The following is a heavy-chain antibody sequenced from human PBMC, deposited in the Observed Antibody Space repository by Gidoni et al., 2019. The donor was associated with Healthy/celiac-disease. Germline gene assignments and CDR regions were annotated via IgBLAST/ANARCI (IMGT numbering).Heavy chain of an antibody. CDR2: IYYSGST. V-gene: IGHV4-59*08. CDR3: ARHITRFGELSYYMDV. Sequence: QVQLQESGPGLVKPSETLSLTCTVAGGSIRSYYWSWIRQPPGKGLEWIGYIYYSGSTNYHPSLKSRVTISVDTSKNQFSLKLSSVTAADTAVYYCARHITRFGELSYYMDVWGKGTTVTVSS. CDR1: GGSIRSYY. D-gene: IGHD3-10*01. J-gene: IGHJ6*03.